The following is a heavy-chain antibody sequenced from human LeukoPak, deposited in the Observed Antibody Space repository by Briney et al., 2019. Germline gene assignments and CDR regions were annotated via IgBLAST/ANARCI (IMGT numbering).Heavy chain of an antibody. J-gene: IGHJ6*03. CDR2: INNVGSHI. V-gene: IGHV3-21*01. Sequence: GGSLRLSCAASGFTFSSYSMNWVRQAPGKGLEWVSSINNVGSHIYYAGSVRGRFTISRDNAKNSLYLQMNSLRAEDTAVYYCARVGPYDFWSGSDYYMDVWGKGTTVTVSS. D-gene: IGHD3-3*01. CDR3: ARVGPYDFWSGSDYYMDV. CDR1: GFTFSSYS.